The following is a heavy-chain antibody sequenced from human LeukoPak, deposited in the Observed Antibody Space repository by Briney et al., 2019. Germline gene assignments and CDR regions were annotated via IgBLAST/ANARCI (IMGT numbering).Heavy chain of an antibody. CDR1: GFTFSSYA. CDR2: ISGSGGST. D-gene: IGHD1-26*01. J-gene: IGHJ4*02. CDR3: AKPRPLLYIVGAIDY. Sequence: GGSLRLSCAASGFTFSSYAMSWVRQAPAKGLEWVSAISGSGGSTYYADSVKGRFTISRDNSKNTLYLQMNSLRAEDTAVYYCAKPRPLLYIVGAIDYWGQGTLVTVSS. V-gene: IGHV3-23*01.